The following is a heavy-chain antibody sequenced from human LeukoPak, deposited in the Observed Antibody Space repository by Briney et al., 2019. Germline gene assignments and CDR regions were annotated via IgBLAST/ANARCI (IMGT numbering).Heavy chain of an antibody. CDR1: GYTSTGYY. Sequence: ASVKVSCKASGYTSTGYYMHWVRQAPGQGLEWMGWINPNSGGTNYAQKFQGRVTMTRDTSISTAYMELSRLRSDDTAVYYCARFFTIVRGVIIDYWGQGTLVTVSS. CDR3: ARFFTIVRGVIIDY. CDR2: INPNSGGT. D-gene: IGHD3-10*01. V-gene: IGHV1-2*02. J-gene: IGHJ4*02.